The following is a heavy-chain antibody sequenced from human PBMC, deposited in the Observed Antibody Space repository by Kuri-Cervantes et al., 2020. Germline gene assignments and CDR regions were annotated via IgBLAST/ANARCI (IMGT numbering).Heavy chain of an antibody. CDR1: GFAFNIYS. CDR3: AREGAHIVATITYAFDI. Sequence: GGFLRPSCEASGFAFNIYSMNWVRQAPGKGLEWVSYISGTGSTSYYADSVKGRFTISRDNAKRSLYLQMNSLRAEDTAVYYCAREGAHIVATITYAFDIWGQGAMVTVSS. CDR2: ISGTGSTS. V-gene: IGHV3-48*01. D-gene: IGHD5-12*01. J-gene: IGHJ3*02.